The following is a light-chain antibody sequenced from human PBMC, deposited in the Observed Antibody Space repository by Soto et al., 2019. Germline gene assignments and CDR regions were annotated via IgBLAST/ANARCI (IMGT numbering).Light chain of an antibody. CDR2: DAS. J-gene: IGKJ1*01. Sequence: EIVLTQSPATLSLSPGERATLSCRASQSVSSYLAWYQQKPGQAPRLLIYDASNRATGIPARFSGSGSGTDFTLTISSLEPEDVAVYYSQQRSNWPQTYGQGTKVEIK. V-gene: IGKV3-11*01. CDR1: QSVSSY. CDR3: QQRSNWPQT.